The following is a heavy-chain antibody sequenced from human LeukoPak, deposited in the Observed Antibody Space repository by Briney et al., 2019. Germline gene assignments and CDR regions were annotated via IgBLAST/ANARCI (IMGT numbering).Heavy chain of an antibody. CDR1: GGSISSYY. J-gene: IGHJ4*02. V-gene: IGHV4-59*12. D-gene: IGHD3-16*01. CDR3: AREGFSPVGFDY. CDR2: IYYSGST. Sequence: SETLSLTCTVSGGSISSYYWSWIRQPPGKGLEWIGYIYYSGSTNYNPSLKSRVTISVDTSKNQFSLKLSSVTAADTAVYYCAREGFSPVGFDYWGQGTLVTVSS.